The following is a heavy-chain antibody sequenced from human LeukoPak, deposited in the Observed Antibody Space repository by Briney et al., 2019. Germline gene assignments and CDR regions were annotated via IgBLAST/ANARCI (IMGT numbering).Heavy chain of an antibody. Sequence: ASVKVSCKASGYTFTGYYMNWVRQAPGQGLEWMGWINSDSGFTKYAQKFQGGVTMTRDTSITTVYMDLTRLTSDDTAVYYCARNFDMKGFDPWGQGTLVTVSS. CDR2: INSDSGFT. CDR3: ARNFDMKGFDP. V-gene: IGHV1-2*02. CDR1: GYTFTGYY. D-gene: IGHD3-9*01. J-gene: IGHJ5*02.